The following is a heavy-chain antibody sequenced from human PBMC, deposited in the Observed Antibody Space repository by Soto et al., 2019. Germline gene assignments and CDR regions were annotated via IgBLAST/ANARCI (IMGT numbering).Heavy chain of an antibody. J-gene: IGHJ6*02. Sequence: QVQLVESGGGVVQPGRSLRLSCAASGFTFSSYGMHWVRQAPGKGLEWVAVIWYDGTNKYYADSVKGRFTISRDNSKNALYLQMNSLGAEERAVYYCARDRGAVAGARSYYGMDVWGQGTTVTVSS. CDR2: IWYDGTNK. D-gene: IGHD6-13*01. CDR1: GFTFSSYG. V-gene: IGHV3-33*01. CDR3: ARDRGAVAGARSYYGMDV.